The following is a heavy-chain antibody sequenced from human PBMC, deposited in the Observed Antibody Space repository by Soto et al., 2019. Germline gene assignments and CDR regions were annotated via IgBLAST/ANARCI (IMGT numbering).Heavy chain of an antibody. Sequence: GASVKVSCKASGYTFTSYGINWVRQAPGRGLEWMGWINPGNGNTKYSQQFQGRVIIDRDTSASTAYMELSSLRPEDTAVYYCARGGYFDGSNYLAYWGLGTLVTVSS. CDR3: ARGGYFDGSNYLAY. D-gene: IGHD2-15*01. V-gene: IGHV1-3*01. CDR1: GYTFTSYG. J-gene: IGHJ4*02. CDR2: INPGNGNT.